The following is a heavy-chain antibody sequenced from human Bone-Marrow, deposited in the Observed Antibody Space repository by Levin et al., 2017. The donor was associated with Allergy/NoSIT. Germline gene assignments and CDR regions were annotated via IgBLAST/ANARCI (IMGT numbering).Heavy chain of an antibody. D-gene: IGHD6-19*01. Sequence: LGESLKISCKGSGYSFTSYWIGWVRQMPGKGLEWMGIIYPGDSDTRYSPSFQGQVTISADKSISTAYLQWSSLKASDTAMYYCARHAVAGMGALLGFDYWGQGTLVTVSS. CDR3: ARHAVAGMGALLGFDY. V-gene: IGHV5-51*01. J-gene: IGHJ4*02. CDR2: IYPGDSDT. CDR1: GYSFTSYW.